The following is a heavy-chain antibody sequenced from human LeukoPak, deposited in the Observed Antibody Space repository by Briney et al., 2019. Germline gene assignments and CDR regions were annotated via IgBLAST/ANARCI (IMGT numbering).Heavy chain of an antibody. J-gene: IGHJ4*02. CDR3: ANGPGKYSSSSEGIEDY. D-gene: IGHD6-6*01. CDR1: DFITSDYA. CDR2: ISFNGSNK. Sequence: GGSQSLSCAASDFITSDYAVHWVRQAPAKGLQWVAIISFNGSNKYYPDSPKGRFTNSRTNSRNTLYQQMNSMRAEETAVYYCANGPGKYSSSSEGIEDYWGQGTLVTVSS. V-gene: IGHV3-30-3*01.